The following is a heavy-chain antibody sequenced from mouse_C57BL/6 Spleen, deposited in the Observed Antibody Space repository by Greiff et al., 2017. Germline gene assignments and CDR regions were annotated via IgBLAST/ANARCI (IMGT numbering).Heavy chain of an antibody. J-gene: IGHJ1*03. CDR3: ARPLNWDWYFDV. D-gene: IGHD4-1*01. CDR2: INPSNGGT. Sequence: QVQLQQPGAELVRPGSSVKLSCKASGYTFTSYWMHWVKQRPIQGLEWIGNINPSNGGTNYNEKFKSKATLTVDKSSSTAYMQLSSLTSEDSAVYYCARPLNWDWYFDVWGTGTTVTVSS. V-gene: IGHV1-53*01. CDR1: GYTFTSYW.